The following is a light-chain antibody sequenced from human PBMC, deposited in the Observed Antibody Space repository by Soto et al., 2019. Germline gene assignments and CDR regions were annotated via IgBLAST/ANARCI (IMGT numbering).Light chain of an antibody. CDR2: DDS. CDR3: QVWDSSSDHPYV. V-gene: IGLV3-21*02. J-gene: IGLJ1*01. Sequence: SYELTQSPSVSVAPGQTARITCGGNNIGSKSVHWYQQKPGQAPVLVVYDDSDRPSGTPERFSGSNSGNTATLTISRVEAGDEADYYCQVWDSSSDHPYVFGTGTKV. CDR1: NIGSKS.